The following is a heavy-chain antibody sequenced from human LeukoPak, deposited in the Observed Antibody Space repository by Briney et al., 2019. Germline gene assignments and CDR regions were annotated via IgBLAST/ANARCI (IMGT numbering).Heavy chain of an antibody. Sequence: TSETLSLTCTVSGGSISSYYWSWIRQPAGKGLEWIGRIYTSGSTNYNPSLKSRVTMSVDTSKNQFSLKLSSVTAADTAVYYCARDSSMGSGWYPRPFDYWGQGTLVTVSS. CDR1: GGSISSYY. D-gene: IGHD6-19*01. V-gene: IGHV4-4*07. J-gene: IGHJ4*02. CDR3: ARDSSMGSGWYPRPFDY. CDR2: IYTSGST.